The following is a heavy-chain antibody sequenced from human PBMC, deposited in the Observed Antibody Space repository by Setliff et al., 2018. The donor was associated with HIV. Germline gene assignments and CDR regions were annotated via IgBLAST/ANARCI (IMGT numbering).Heavy chain of an antibody. CDR2: IYYSGST. CDR1: AYSISSGYY. J-gene: IGHJ3*02. V-gene: IGHV4-38-2*01. Sequence: SETLSLTCGVSAYSISSGYYWGWSRQSPRKGLEWGCSIYYSGSTYYNPSLKSRVTISLDASKNRVSLNLTSVTAADTAVYYCSRAPGTSMIVLVTHVAFDIWGQGTMVNVSS. D-gene: IGHD3-22*01. CDR3: SRAPGTSMIVLVTHVAFDI.